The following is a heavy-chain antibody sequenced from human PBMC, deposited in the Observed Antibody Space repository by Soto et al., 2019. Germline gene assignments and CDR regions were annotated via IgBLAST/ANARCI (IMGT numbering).Heavy chain of an antibody. D-gene: IGHD2-21*01. CDR3: ARVGNGGDCYNTSAFDI. Sequence: GASVKVSCKASGYTFTGYYMHWVRQAPGQGLEWMGWIIPNSGGTNYAQKFQGWVTMTRDTSISTAYMELSRLGSDDTAVYYCARVGNGGDCYNTSAFDIWGQGTMVTGSS. CDR1: GYTFTGYY. CDR2: IIPNSGGT. V-gene: IGHV1-2*04. J-gene: IGHJ3*02.